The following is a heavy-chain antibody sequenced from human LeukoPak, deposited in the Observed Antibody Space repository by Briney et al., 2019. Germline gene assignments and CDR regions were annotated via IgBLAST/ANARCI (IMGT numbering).Heavy chain of an antibody. D-gene: IGHD2-21*01. CDR3: ARAYCGGDCYYRAFDI. Sequence: PSETLSLTCAVYGGSFSGYYWSWIREPPGKGLEWFGEINHSGSTNYNPSLKSRVTISVDTSKNQLSLKLSSVTAADTAVYYCARAYCGGDCYYRAFDIWGQGTMVTVSS. J-gene: IGHJ3*02. CDR2: INHSGST. CDR1: GGSFSGYY. V-gene: IGHV4-34*01.